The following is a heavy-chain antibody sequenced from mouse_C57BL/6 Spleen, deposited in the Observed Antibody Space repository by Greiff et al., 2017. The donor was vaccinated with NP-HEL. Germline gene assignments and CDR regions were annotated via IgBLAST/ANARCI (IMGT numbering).Heavy chain of an antibody. CDR1: GFTFTDYY. J-gene: IGHJ4*01. CDR3: ARWGYYAHAMDY. D-gene: IGHD2-1*01. CDR2: IRNKANGYTT. V-gene: IGHV7-3*01. Sequence: EVQRVESGGGLVQPGGSLSLSCAASGFTFTDYYMSWVRQPPGKALEWLGFIRNKANGYTTEYSASVKGRFTISRDNSQSILYLQMNALRAEDSATYYCARWGYYAHAMDYWGQGTSVTVSS.